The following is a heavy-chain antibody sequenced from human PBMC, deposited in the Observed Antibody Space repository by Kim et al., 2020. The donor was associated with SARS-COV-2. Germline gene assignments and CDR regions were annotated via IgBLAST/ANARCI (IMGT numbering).Heavy chain of an antibody. D-gene: IGHD3-10*01. Sequence: GGSLRLSCAASGFTFSSYAMHWVRQAPGKGLEWVAVISYDGSNKYYADSVKGRFTISRDNSKNTLYLQMNSLKAEDTAVYYCARGYGSNYNYGMDVWGQGTMVTVSS. V-gene: IGHV3-30*04. CDR3: ARGYGSNYNYGMDV. J-gene: IGHJ6*02. CDR1: GFTFSSYA. CDR2: ISYDGSNK.